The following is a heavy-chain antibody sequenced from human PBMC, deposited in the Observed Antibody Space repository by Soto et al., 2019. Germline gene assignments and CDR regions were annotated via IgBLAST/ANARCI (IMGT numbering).Heavy chain of an antibody. Sequence: PGGSLRLSCAASGFTFSSYAMHWVRQAPGKGLEWVAVISYDGRNKYYADSVKGRFTISRDNSKNTLYLQLNSLGAEDTAVYYCATDRGGGGDYYYYGMDVWGQGTTVTVSS. CDR3: ATDRGGGGDYYYYGMDV. J-gene: IGHJ6*02. CDR1: GFTFSSYA. D-gene: IGHD3-16*01. CDR2: ISYDGRNK. V-gene: IGHV3-30-3*01.